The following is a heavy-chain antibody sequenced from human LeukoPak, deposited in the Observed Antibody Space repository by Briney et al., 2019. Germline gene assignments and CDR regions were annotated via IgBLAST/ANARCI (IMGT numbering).Heavy chain of an antibody. J-gene: IGHJ4*02. CDR3: ATSGGYYDILTGYYTSYFDY. D-gene: IGHD3-9*01. Sequence: SETLSLTCAVSGGSISSGSYYWSWIRQPAGKGLEWIGRIYTSGSTNYSPSLKSRVTISVDTSKNQFSLKLSSVTAADTAVYYCATSGGYYDILTGYYTSYFDYWGQGTLVTVSS. CDR2: IYTSGST. V-gene: IGHV4-61*02. CDR1: GGSISSGSYY.